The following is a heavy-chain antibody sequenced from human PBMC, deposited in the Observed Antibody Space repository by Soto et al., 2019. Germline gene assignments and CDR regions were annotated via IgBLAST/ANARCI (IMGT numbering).Heavy chain of an antibody. V-gene: IGHV3-9*01. CDR1: GFSLDDYA. Sequence: EVQLVESGGGLVQPGRSLRLSCAASGFSLDDYAMHWVRQVPGKGLEWVSGISWNSANIGYADSVKGRFTISRDNAKNFLYLQMKSLRVEDTAVYYCARGCSSASCYYYWGQGTLVTVSS. CDR3: ARGCSSASCYYY. D-gene: IGHD2-2*01. CDR2: ISWNSANI. J-gene: IGHJ4*02.